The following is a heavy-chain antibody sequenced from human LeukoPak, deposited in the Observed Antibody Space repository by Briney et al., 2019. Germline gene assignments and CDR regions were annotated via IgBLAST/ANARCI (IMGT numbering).Heavy chain of an antibody. CDR1: GYTFTTYD. V-gene: IGHV1-8*01. CDR2: MNPNSGNT. J-gene: IGHJ5*02. Sequence: ASVKVSCKASGYTFTTYDINWVRQATGQGLEWMGWMNPNSGNTGYAQKFQGRVTMTRNTSISTAYMELRSLRSEDTAVYYCARGPNRSDGGNSGSAWFDPWGQGTLVTVSS. CDR3: ARGPNRSDGGNSGSAWFDP. D-gene: IGHD4-23*01.